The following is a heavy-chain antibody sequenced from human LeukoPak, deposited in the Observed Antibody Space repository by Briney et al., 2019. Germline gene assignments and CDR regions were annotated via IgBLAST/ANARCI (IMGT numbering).Heavy chain of an antibody. CDR3: ARESPIAVAGTNAFDI. Sequence: SXGTXSSYAXXXXRQAPGQXXXGXGGXIAIFGTANYAQKFQRRVTITADESTSTAYMELSSLRSEDTAVYYCARESPIAVAGTNAFDIWRQATMVTVSS. D-gene: IGHD6-19*01. J-gene: IGHJ3*02. V-gene: IGHV1-69*01. CDR2: XIAIFGTA. CDR1: XGTXSSYA.